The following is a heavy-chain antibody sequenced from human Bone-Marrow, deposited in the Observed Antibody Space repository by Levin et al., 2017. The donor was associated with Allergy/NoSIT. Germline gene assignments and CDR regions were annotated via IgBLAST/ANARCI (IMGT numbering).Heavy chain of an antibody. Sequence: SQTLSLTCTVSGGSIRSTSYYWGWIRQPPGKGLEWITSIYYTGSTYDHPSLKSRVTISIDTSQNQFSLKLTSVTASDTAVYYCARLLYDRRGDDYFDYWGQGTLVTVSS. V-gene: IGHV4-39*01. CDR3: ARLLYDRRGDDYFDY. CDR1: GGSIRSTSYY. CDR2: IYYTGST. J-gene: IGHJ4*02. D-gene: IGHD3-22*01.